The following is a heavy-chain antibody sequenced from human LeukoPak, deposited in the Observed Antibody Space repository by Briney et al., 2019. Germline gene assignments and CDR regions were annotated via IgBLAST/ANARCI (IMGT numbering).Heavy chain of an antibody. V-gene: IGHV3-23*01. J-gene: IGHJ4*02. CDR1: GFTFSSYG. D-gene: IGHD6-19*01. Sequence: GGSLRLSCAASGFTFSSYGMSWVRQAPGKGLEWVSAISGSGGSTYYAESVKGRFPISRDNSKNTLYLQMNTLRVDDTGIYYCAKDLDSSGSYESPGDYWGQGTQVTVSS. CDR2: ISGSGGST. CDR3: AKDLDSSGSYESPGDY.